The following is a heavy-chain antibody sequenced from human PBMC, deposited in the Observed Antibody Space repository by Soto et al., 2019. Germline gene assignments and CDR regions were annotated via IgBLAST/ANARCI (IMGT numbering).Heavy chain of an antibody. CDR2: MSYDGSNK. Sequence: QVQLVESGGGVVQPGRSLRLSCAASGFTFSSYAMHWVRRAPGKGLEWMAVMSYDGSNKYYADSVKGRFTISRDNSKNTLYRQMNSRRPGDTALYYCARDGGACWGQGTLVIVSS. CDR1: GFTFSSYA. CDR3: ARDGGAC. J-gene: IGHJ4*02. V-gene: IGHV3-30-3*01. D-gene: IGHD3-16*01.